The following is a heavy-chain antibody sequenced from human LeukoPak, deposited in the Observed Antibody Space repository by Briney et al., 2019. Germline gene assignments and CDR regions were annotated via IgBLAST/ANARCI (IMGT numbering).Heavy chain of an antibody. CDR2: INPSGGST. CDR3: ASEGGAIGMDV. Sequence: ASVKVSCKASGYTFTGYYMHWVRQAPGQGLEWMGWINPSGGSTSYAQKFQGRVTMTRDTSTSTVYMELNSLRAEDTAVYYCASEGGAIGMDVWGQGTTVTVSS. J-gene: IGHJ6*02. D-gene: IGHD2-21*01. V-gene: IGHV1-46*01. CDR1: GYTFTGYY.